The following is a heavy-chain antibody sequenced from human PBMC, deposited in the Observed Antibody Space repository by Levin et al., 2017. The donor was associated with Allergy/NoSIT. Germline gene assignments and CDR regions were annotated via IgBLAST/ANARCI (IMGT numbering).Heavy chain of an antibody. Sequence: RASVKVSCKASGYTFTGHYFHWVRQVPGQGLQWMGWINPNNSDTNIAQKFLGRVTVTRDTSISTVYMEVTGLTSDDTGLYYCARGRDGSGRGPPNDYWGQGTLVSVSS. CDR3: ARGRDGSGRGPPNDY. CDR2: INPNNSDT. CDR1: GYTFTGHY. V-gene: IGHV1-2*02. J-gene: IGHJ4*02. D-gene: IGHD3-22*01.